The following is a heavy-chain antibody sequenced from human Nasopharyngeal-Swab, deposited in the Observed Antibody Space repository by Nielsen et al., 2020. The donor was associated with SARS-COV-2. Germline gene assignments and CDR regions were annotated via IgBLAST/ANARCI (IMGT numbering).Heavy chain of an antibody. CDR3: ASRGPLVGVDAFDI. J-gene: IGHJ3*02. CDR1: GGSISSYY. D-gene: IGHD1-26*01. V-gene: IGHV4-59*12. CDR2: ISYSGTT. Sequence: ESLKISCTVSGGSISSYYWSWIRQPPGKGLEWIGYISYSGTTEYNPSLKSRVTISVDTSKNQFSLKLSSVTAADTAVYYCASRGPLVGVDAFDIWGQGTMVTVSS.